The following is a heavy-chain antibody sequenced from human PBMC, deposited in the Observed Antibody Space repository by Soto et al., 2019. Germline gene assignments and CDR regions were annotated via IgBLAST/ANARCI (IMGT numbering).Heavy chain of an antibody. CDR1: GGSFSGYY. CDR2: IDHSGYT. Sequence: SETLSLTCAVYGGSFSGYYWNWIRQPPGKGLEWIGEIDHSGYTNYNPSLKSRVTISVDTSKNQFSLRLTSVTAADTAVYYCARVRDWFDPWGQGTPVTVSS. D-gene: IGHD3-3*01. J-gene: IGHJ5*02. CDR3: ARVRDWFDP. V-gene: IGHV4-34*01.